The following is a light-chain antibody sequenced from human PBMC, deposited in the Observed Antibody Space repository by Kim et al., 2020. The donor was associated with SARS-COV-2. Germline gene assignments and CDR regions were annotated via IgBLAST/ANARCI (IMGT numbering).Light chain of an antibody. V-gene: IGLV3-1*01. CDR1: KLGDKY. J-gene: IGLJ1*01. CDR3: QAWDSSLYV. CDR2: QDS. Sequence: SYELTQPPSASVSPGQTASITCSGDKLGDKYACWYQQKPGQSPVLVIYQDSKRPSGIPERFSGSNSGNTATLTISGTQAMDEADYYCQAWDSSLYVFGTGTKVTVL.